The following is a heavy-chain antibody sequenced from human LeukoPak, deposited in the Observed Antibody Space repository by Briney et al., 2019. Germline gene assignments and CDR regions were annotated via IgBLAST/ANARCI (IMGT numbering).Heavy chain of an antibody. Sequence: GGSLRLSCAASGFTFSSYAMSWVREAPGKGVEGVSAISGSGGSTYYADSVKGRFTISRDNSKNTLYLQMNSLRAEDTAVYYCAKGPLYYYDSSSYGEYFQHWGQGTLVTVSS. V-gene: IGHV3-23*01. CDR1: GFTFSSYA. CDR2: ISGSGGST. CDR3: AKGPLYYYDSSSYGEYFQH. J-gene: IGHJ1*01. D-gene: IGHD3-22*01.